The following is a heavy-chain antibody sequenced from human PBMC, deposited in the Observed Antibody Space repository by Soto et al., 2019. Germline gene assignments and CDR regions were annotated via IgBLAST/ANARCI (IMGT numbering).Heavy chain of an antibody. CDR2: IKSKTDGGTT. CDR3: TLLTIFGVVALEAFDI. CDR1: GFTFSNAW. D-gene: IGHD3-3*01. V-gene: IGHV3-15*01. J-gene: IGHJ3*02. Sequence: GGSLRLSCAASGFTFSNAWMSWVRQAPGKGLEWVGRIKSKTDGGTTDYAAPVKGRFTISRDDSKNTLYLQMNSLKTEDTAVYYCTLLTIFGVVALEAFDIWGQGTMVTGSS.